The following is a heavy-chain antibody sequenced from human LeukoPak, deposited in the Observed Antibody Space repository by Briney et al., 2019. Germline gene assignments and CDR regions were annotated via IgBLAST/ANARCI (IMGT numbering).Heavy chain of an antibody. CDR3: ARDFDWSPFFDY. D-gene: IGHD3-9*01. CDR1: GFTFSNAW. V-gene: IGHV3-21*01. CDR2: ISGSSSYI. J-gene: IGHJ4*02. Sequence: GGSLRLSCAASGFTFSNAWMSWVRQAPGKGLEWVSSISGSSSYIYYADSVKGRFTISRDSAKNSLYLQMNSLRAEDTAVYYCARDFDWSPFFDYWGQGTLVTVSS.